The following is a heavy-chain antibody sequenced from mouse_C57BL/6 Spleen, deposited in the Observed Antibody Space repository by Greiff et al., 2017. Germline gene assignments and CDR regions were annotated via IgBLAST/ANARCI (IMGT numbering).Heavy chain of an antibody. Sequence: VQLKESGAELVRPGASVKLSCTASGFNIKDYYMHWVKQRPEQGLEWIGRIDPEDGDTEYAPKFQGKATMTSDTSSNTAYLQLSSLTSEDTAVYYCTTEGYDYDRVDYWGQGTTLTVSS. CDR3: TTEGYDYDRVDY. V-gene: IGHV14-1*01. J-gene: IGHJ2*01. CDR1: GFNIKDYY. CDR2: IDPEDGDT. D-gene: IGHD2-4*01.